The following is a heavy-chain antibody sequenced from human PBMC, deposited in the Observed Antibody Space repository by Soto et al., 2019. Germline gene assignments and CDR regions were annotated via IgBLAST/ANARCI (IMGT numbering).Heavy chain of an antibody. CDR2: ISAYNGNT. D-gene: IGHD6-13*01. V-gene: IGHV1-18*01. J-gene: IGHJ4*02. CDR3: ARARSSSWYGDFDY. Sequence: ASVKVSFKASGYTFTSYGISWVRQAPGQGLEWMGWISAYNGNTNYAQKLQGRVTMTTDTSTSTAYMELRSLRSDDTAVYHCARARSSSWYGDFDYWGQGTLVTVSS. CDR1: GYTFTSYG.